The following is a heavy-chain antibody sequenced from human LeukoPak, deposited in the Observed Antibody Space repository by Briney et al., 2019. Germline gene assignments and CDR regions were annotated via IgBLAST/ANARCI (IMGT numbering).Heavy chain of an antibody. J-gene: IGHJ4*02. CDR2: IIPILGIA. V-gene: IGHV1-69*02. Sequence: SVKVSCKASGGTFSSYTISWVRQAPGQGLEWMGRIIPILGIANYAQKFQGRATITADKSTSTAYMELSSLRSEDTAVYYCARVELGYCSSTSCYTPYYFDYWGQGTLVTVSS. CDR3: ARVELGYCSSTSCYTPYYFDY. D-gene: IGHD2-2*02. CDR1: GGTFSSYT.